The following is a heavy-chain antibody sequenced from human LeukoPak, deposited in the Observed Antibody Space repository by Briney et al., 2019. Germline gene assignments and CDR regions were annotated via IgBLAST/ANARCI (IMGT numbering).Heavy chain of an antibody. D-gene: IGHD2-21*02. CDR3: ARDGDCGGDCYSFDY. J-gene: IGHJ4*02. CDR1: GYTFTGYY. Sequence: ASVTVSCKASGYTFTGYYMHWVRQAPGQGLEWMGWINPNSGGTNYAQKFQGRVTMTRDTSISTAYMELSRLRSDDTAVYYCARDGDCGGDCYSFDYWGQGTLVTVSS. CDR2: INPNSGGT. V-gene: IGHV1-2*02.